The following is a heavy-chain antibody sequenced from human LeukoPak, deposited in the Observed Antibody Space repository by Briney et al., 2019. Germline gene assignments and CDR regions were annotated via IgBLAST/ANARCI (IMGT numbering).Heavy chain of an antibody. Sequence: GGSLRLSCAASGFTFSSYAMSWVRQAPGKGLEWVSYISGGDNVIYCANSVKGRFTISRDNAKKSLYLQMNSLRAEDTAVYYCARLYSSGWYPSFDYWGQGTLVTVSS. D-gene: IGHD6-19*01. V-gene: IGHV3-48*03. CDR2: ISGGDNVI. CDR1: GFTFSSYA. CDR3: ARLYSSGWYPSFDY. J-gene: IGHJ4*02.